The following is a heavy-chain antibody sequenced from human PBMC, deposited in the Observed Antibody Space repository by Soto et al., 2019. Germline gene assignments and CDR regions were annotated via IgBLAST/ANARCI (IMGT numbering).Heavy chain of an antibody. CDR1: GGTFSSYA. D-gene: IGHD2-15*01. V-gene: IGHV1-69*01. CDR2: IIPIFGTA. Sequence: QVQLVQSGAEVKKPGSSVKVSCKASGGTFSSYAISWVRQAPGQGLEWMGGIIPIFGTANYAQKFQGRVTITAEEATSTAYMELSSLRSEDTAVYYCASGSCSGGRCYYYYYGMDVWGQGTTVTVSS. CDR3: ASGSCSGGRCYYYYYGMDV. J-gene: IGHJ6*02.